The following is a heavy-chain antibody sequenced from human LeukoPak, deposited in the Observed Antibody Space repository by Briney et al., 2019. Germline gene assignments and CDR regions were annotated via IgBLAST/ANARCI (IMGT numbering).Heavy chain of an antibody. Sequence: GGSLRLSCAASGFTVSSNYMSWVRQAPGKGLEWVSVIYSGGSTYYADSVKGRFTISRDNSKNTLYLQMNSLRAEDTAVYYCAREVPAAMEGGFDYWGQGTLVTVSS. V-gene: IGHV3-53*01. CDR1: GFTVSSNY. CDR2: IYSGGST. CDR3: AREVPAAMEGGFDY. D-gene: IGHD2-2*01. J-gene: IGHJ4*02.